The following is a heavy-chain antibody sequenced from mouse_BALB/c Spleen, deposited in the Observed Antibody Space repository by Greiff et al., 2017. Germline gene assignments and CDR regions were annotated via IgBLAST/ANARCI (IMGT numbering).Heavy chain of an antibody. D-gene: IGHD1-1*01. CDR1: GFTFSSYA. V-gene: IGHV5-9-3*01. CDR2: ISSGGSYT. J-gene: IGHJ1*01. Sequence: EVMLVESGGGLVKPGGSLKLSCAASGFTFSSYAMSWVRQTPEKRLEWVATISSGGSYTYYPDSVKGRFTISRDNAKNTLYLQMSSLRSEDTAMYYCARHVDYGSSYWYFDVWGAGTTVTVSS. CDR3: ARHVDYGSSYWYFDV.